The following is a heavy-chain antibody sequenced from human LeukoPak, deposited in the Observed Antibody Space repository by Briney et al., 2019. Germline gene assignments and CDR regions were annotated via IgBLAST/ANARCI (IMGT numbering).Heavy chain of an antibody. CDR1: GGSFSGYY. J-gene: IGHJ5*01. V-gene: IGHV4-34*01. CDR3: ARAVRRFVHSWFDS. Sequence: SETLSLTCAVYGGSFSGYYWSWIRQPPGKGLEWIGEINHSGSTNYNPSLKRRVTISVDTSKNQFSLKLSSVTPADTAVYDCARAVRRFVHSWFDSWGQGTLVTVSS. D-gene: IGHD4-23*01. CDR2: INHSGST.